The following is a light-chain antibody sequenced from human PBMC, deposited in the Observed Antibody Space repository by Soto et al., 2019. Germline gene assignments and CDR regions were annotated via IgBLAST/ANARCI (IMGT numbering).Light chain of an antibody. Sequence: QSALTQPASVSGSPGQSITISGTGTRSDVGGYNYVSWYQQHPGKAPKLMIYEVSNRPSGVSNRFSGSKSGNTASLTISGLQAEDEADYYCSSYTSSSPYVFGTGTKLTFL. CDR2: EVS. CDR1: RSDVGGYNY. CDR3: SSYTSSSPYV. J-gene: IGLJ1*01. V-gene: IGLV2-14*01.